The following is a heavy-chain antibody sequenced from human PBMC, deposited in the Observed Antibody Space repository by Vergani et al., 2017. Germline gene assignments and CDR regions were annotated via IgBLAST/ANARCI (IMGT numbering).Heavy chain of an antibody. CDR2: INPNSGGT. V-gene: IGHV1-2*02. CDR3: VCAWFEESPGAFDI. CDR1: GGTFIDYN. D-gene: IGHD3-10*01. J-gene: IGHJ3*02. Sequence: QVQLVQSGAEVKKPGSSVKVSCKASGGTFIDYNMHWVRQAPGQGLEWMGRINPNSGGTNYAQKFQGRVTMTRDTSITTAYMEMSRLRSDDTAMYYCVCAWFEESPGAFDIWGQGTMVTVSS.